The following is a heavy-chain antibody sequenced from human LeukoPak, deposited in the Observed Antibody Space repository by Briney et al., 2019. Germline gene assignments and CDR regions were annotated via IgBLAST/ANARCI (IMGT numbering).Heavy chain of an antibody. D-gene: IGHD3-3*01. Sequence: PGGSLRLSCAASGFTFSSYWMSWVRQAPGKGLELVANIKQDGSEKYYVDSVKGRFTISRDNAKNSLYLQMNSLRAEDTAVYYYARAGLTYYDFWSGYPYYMDVGGKGTTVTVSS. CDR3: ARAGLTYYDFWSGYPYYMDV. V-gene: IGHV3-7*01. CDR2: IKQDGSEK. CDR1: GFTFSSYW. J-gene: IGHJ6*03.